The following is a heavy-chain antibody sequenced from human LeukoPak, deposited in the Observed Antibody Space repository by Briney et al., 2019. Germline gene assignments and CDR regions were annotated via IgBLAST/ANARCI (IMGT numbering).Heavy chain of an antibody. J-gene: IGHJ3*02. V-gene: IGHV3-23*01. CDR2: ISGSGGST. D-gene: IGHD3-10*01. CDR3: CITMVRGGRLDAFDI. Sequence: GGSLRLSCAASGFTFSSYAMSWVRRAPGKGLEWVSAISGSGGSTYYADSVKGRFTISRDNSKNTLYLQMNSLRAEDTAVYYCCITMVRGGRLDAFDIWGQGTMVTVSS. CDR1: GFTFSSYA.